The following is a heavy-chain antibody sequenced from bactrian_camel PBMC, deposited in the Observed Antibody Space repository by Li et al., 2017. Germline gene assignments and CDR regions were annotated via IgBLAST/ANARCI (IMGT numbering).Heavy chain of an antibody. V-gene: IGHV3S67*01. CDR3: AADSWGQFCGGSRQYDY. CDR1: GYTDNGC. Sequence: DVQLVESGGGSVQAGGSLTLSCVASGYTDNGCMAWFRQASGKEREMVASIDTDNWTTYIDAVKGRFTISKGSAKNTLYLQMNSLKPEDTATYYCAADSWGQFCGGSRQYDYWGQGTQVTVS. D-gene: IGHD5*01. CDR2: IDTDNWT. J-gene: IGHJ4*01.